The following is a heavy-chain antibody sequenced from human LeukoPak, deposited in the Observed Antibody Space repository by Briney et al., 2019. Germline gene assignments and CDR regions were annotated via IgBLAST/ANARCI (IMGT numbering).Heavy chain of an antibody. CDR1: SGSISSYY. CDR3: ARHEKLGQFDY. J-gene: IGHJ4*02. Sequence: SETLSLTCTVASGSISSYYWSWIRQPPGKVLEWIGYVYYSGSANYNPSLKSRVTISVDTSKNQFSLKLSSVTAADTAVYYCARHEKLGQFDYWGQGTLVTVSS. CDR2: VYYSGSA. D-gene: IGHD3-10*01. V-gene: IGHV4-59*08.